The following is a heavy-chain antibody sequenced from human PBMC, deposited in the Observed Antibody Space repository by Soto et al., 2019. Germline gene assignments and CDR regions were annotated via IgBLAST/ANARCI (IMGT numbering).Heavy chain of an antibody. CDR2: LDGAGGST. D-gene: IGHD3-10*01. CDR3: AAPRDEYGSGVSWFTYGMDI. J-gene: IGHJ6*02. Sequence: ESSLRRYCLASGFTFSDYAMTWVRHVPGRGLEWVASLDGAGGSTYYADSVRGRFTISRDNSQNTLFLQMKRLTVDDTAIYYCAAPRDEYGSGVSWFTYGMDIWGQGTTVTVSS. V-gene: IGHV3-23*01. CDR1: GFTFSDYA.